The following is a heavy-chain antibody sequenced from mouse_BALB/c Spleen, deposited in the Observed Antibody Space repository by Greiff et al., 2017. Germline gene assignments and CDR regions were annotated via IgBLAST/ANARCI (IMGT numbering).Heavy chain of an antibody. J-gene: IGHJ4*01. CDR2: IYPSDSYT. Sequence: QVQLQQPGAELVRPGASVKLSCKASGYTFTSYWINWVKQRPGQGLEWIGNIYPSDSYTNYNQKFKDKATFTVDKSSSTAYMQLSSPTSEASAVYCGTSGTDYYAMDYWGQGTSVTVSS. CDR1: GYTFTSYW. V-gene: IGHV1-69*02. D-gene: IGHD1-1*01. CDR3: TSGTDYYAMDY.